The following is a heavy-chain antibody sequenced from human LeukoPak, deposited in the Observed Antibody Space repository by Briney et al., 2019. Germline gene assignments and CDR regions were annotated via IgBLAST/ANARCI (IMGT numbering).Heavy chain of an antibody. D-gene: IGHD3-3*01. CDR1: GFTFSSYW. J-gene: IGHJ4*02. V-gene: IGHV3-7*01. CDR3: ARANAIHYDFWSGYSGLFDY. Sequence: GGPLRLSCAASGFTFSSYWMSWVRQAPGKGLERVANIKQDGSGKYYVDSVKGRFTISRDNAKNSLYLQMNSLRAEDTAVYYCARANAIHYDFWSGYSGLFDYWGQGTLVTVSS. CDR2: IKQDGSGK.